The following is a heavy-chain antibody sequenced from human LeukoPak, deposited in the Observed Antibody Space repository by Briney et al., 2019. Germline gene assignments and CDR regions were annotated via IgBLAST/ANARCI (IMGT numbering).Heavy chain of an antibody. CDR2: MHPGNGNT. CDR1: GYRFISNY. D-gene: IGHD2-21*02. V-gene: IGHV1-2*02. CDR3: AREGSYCVGGDCYSFDF. Sequence: ASVKVSCKASGYRFISNYIQWVRQAPGLGPQWMGWMHPGNGNTRYAEKFQGRVTMTRDTSINTAYMDLSSLTSDDTAVYYCAREGSYCVGGDCYSFDFWGQGTLVTVYS. J-gene: IGHJ4*02.